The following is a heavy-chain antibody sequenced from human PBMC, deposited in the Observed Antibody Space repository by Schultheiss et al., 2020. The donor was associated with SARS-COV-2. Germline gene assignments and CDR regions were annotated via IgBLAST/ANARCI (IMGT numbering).Heavy chain of an antibody. V-gene: IGHV3-73*01. CDR3: TRLAETMAVVVGLDY. Sequence: GGSLRLSCAASGFTFSGSGIHWVRQASGKGLEWVGRIRSKANNYATAYAASVKGRFTISRDDSKNTAYLQMNGLKTEDTAVYYCTRLAETMAVVVGLDYWGQGTLVTVSS. J-gene: IGHJ4*02. CDR2: IRSKANNYAT. D-gene: IGHD3-22*01. CDR1: GFTFSGSG.